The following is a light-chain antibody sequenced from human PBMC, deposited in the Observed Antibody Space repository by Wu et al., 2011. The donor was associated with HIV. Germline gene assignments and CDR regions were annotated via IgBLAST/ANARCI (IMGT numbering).Light chain of an antibody. V-gene: IGKV3-11*01. CDR1: QSVSTY. Sequence: EIVLTQSPETLSLSPGERATLSCRAGQSVSTYLAWYQQNPGQAPRLLIYGASSRATGIPDRFSGSGSGTDFTLTISRLEPEDFAVYYCQQYNNWPLTFGGGTKVEIK. CDR3: QQYNNWPLT. J-gene: IGKJ4*01. CDR2: GAS.